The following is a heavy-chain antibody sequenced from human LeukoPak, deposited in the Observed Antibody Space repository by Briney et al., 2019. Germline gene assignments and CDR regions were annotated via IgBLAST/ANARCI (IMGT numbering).Heavy chain of an antibody. CDR3: AVGPHHYFDS. CDR2: ISYSGST. J-gene: IGHJ4*02. V-gene: IGHV4-31*03. Sequence: PSQTLSLTCTVSGGSLNSGGYYWSWIRQHPGKGLEWIGYISYSGSTYYNPSLKSRLTISLDTSKNQFSLRLSSVSAADTAVYFCAVGPHHYFDSWGQGTLVTVSS. CDR1: GGSLNSGGYY.